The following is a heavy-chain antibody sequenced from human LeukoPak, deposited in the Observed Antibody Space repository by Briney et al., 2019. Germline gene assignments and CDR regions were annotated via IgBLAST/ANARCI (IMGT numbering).Heavy chain of an antibody. J-gene: IGHJ5*02. CDR3: AKIYPPRPVRPRTNWFDP. Sequence: GGSLRLSCAASGFTFSSYAMGWVRQAPGKGLEWVSAISGSGGSTYYADSVKGRFTISRDNSKNTLYLQMNSLRAEDTAVYYCAKIYPPRPVRPRTNWFDPWGQGTLVTVPS. V-gene: IGHV3-23*01. CDR2: ISGSGGST. D-gene: IGHD3-10*01. CDR1: GFTFSSYA.